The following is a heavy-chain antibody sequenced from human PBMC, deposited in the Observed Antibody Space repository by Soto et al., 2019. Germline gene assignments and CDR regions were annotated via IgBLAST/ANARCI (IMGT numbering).Heavy chain of an antibody. CDR1: GFTFSSYG. D-gene: IGHD6-19*01. J-gene: IGHJ4*02. V-gene: IGHV3-30*03. CDR2: ISYNENSK. CDR3: ARGGLEQWLAQDH. Sequence: GGSLRLSCAASGFTFSSYGMHWVRQAPGKGLEWVAVISYNENSKYYADSVKGRFTISRDNPKNTLYVQMSSLRPEDTAVYFCARGGLEQWLAQDHWGQGTLVTVSS.